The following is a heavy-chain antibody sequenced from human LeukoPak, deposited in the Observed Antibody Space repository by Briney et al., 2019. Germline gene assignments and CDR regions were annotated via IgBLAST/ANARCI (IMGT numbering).Heavy chain of an antibody. CDR3: AKASGQAGYCSSTSCHYTFDY. Sequence: GGSLRLSCAASGFTFSSYGMHWVRQAPGKGLEWVAFIRYDGSDKYYADSVKGRFTVSRDNSKNTLYLQMNSLRAEDTTVYYCAKASGQAGYCSSTSCHYTFDYWGQGTLVTVSS. J-gene: IGHJ4*02. V-gene: IGHV3-30*02. CDR1: GFTFSSYG. D-gene: IGHD2-2*01. CDR2: IRYDGSDK.